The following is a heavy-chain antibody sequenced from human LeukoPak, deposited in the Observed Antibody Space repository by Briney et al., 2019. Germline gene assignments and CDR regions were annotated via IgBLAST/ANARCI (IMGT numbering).Heavy chain of an antibody. Sequence: PSETLSLTCTVSGGSISSYYWSWIRQPPGKGLEWIGYIYHSGSTNYNPSLKSRVTISVDTSKNQFSLKLSSVTAADTAVYYCARTGSGWTRGFDYWGQGTLVTVSS. J-gene: IGHJ4*02. CDR3: ARTGSGWTRGFDY. CDR2: IYHSGST. V-gene: IGHV4-59*01. CDR1: GGSISSYY. D-gene: IGHD6-19*01.